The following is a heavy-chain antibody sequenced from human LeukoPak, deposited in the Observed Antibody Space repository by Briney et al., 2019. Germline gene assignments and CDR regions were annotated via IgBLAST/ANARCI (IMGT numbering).Heavy chain of an antibody. Sequence: PSETLSLTCTVSGGSIFMSSYYWGWIRQPPGKGPEWIGSVYYSGSTYYNPSLKSRVTISVDTSKNHFSLKLTSVTAADTAVYYCAGSAVAGTVDYWGQGTLVTVSS. CDR2: VYYSGST. CDR1: GGSIFMSSYY. D-gene: IGHD6-19*01. V-gene: IGHV4-39*01. J-gene: IGHJ4*02. CDR3: AGSAVAGTVDY.